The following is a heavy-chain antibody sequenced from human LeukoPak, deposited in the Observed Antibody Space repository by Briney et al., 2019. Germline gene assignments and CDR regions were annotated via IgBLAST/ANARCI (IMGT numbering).Heavy chain of an antibody. CDR1: GFTFSSYE. CDR2: ISSSGSTI. D-gene: IGHD2-21*02. Sequence: PGGSLRLSCAASGFTFSSYEMNWVRQAPGKGLEWVSYISSSGSTIYYADSVKGRFTISRDNAKNSLYLQMNSLRAEDTAVYYCARWCGGDCYLDYWGQGTLVTVSS. V-gene: IGHV3-48*03. J-gene: IGHJ4*02. CDR3: ARWCGGDCYLDY.